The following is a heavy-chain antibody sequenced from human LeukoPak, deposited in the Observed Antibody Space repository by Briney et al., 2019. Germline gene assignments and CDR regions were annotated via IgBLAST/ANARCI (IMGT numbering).Heavy chain of an antibody. V-gene: IGHV1-2*02. D-gene: IGHD2-2*02. CDR3: ARDVYCSSTSCYMGYFDY. CDR1: GYTFTGYY. CDR2: INPNSGGT. Sequence: ASVKVSCRASGYTFTGYYMHWVRQAPGQGLKWMGWINPNSGGTNYAQKFQGRVTMTRDTSISTAYMELSRLRSDDTAVYYCARDVYCSSTSCYMGYFDYWGQGTLVTVSS. J-gene: IGHJ4*02.